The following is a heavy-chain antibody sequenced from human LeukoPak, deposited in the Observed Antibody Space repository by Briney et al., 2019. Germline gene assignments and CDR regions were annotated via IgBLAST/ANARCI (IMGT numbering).Heavy chain of an antibody. V-gene: IGHV4-59*01. J-gene: IGHJ4*02. CDR2: IYYSGST. Sequence: PSETLSLTCTVSGGSISSYYWSWIRQPPGKGLEWIGYIYYSGSTNYNPSLKSRVTISVDTSKNQFSLKLSSVTAADTAVYYCARVSSWYGEDYYFDYWGQGTLVTVSS. D-gene: IGHD6-13*01. CDR3: ARVSSWYGEDYYFDY. CDR1: GGSISSYY.